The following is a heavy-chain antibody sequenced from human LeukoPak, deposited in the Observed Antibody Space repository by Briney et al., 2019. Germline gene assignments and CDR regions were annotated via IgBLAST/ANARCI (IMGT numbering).Heavy chain of an antibody. Sequence: ASVKVSCKASGYTFTGYYMHWVRQAPGQGLEWMGWINPNSGGTSYAQKFKGRVTMTRDTSVTTAYMELSRLRSDDTAVYYCARYSGYDEPFEYWGQGTLVTVSS. CDR2: INPNSGGT. J-gene: IGHJ4*02. CDR1: GYTFTGYY. V-gene: IGHV1-2*02. D-gene: IGHD5-12*01. CDR3: ARYSGYDEPFEY.